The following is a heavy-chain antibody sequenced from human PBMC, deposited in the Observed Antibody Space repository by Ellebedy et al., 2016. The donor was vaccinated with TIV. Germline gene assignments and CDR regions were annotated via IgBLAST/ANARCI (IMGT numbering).Heavy chain of an antibody. Sequence: GGSLRLXXVASGFTFSTYWMHWVRQAPGKGLVWVSRINEDGSATYYADSVKGRFTISRDNAKNTLYLQMNNLRVEDTAVYYCASIRFDYWGQGTLVTVSS. CDR3: ASIRFDY. CDR2: INEDGSAT. CDR1: GFTFSTYW. J-gene: IGHJ4*02. V-gene: IGHV3-74*01.